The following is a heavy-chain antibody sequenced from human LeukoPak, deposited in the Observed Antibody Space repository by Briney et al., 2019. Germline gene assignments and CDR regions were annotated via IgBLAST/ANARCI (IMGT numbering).Heavy chain of an antibody. V-gene: IGHV4-59*01. CDR2: IYYSGST. D-gene: IGHD6-19*01. CDR3: ARDGYGYSSGWYYSFDI. J-gene: IGHJ3*02. CDR1: GGSISSYY. Sequence: SETPSLTCTVSGGSISSYYWSWIRQPPGKGLEWIGYIYYSGSTNYNPSLKSRVTISVDTSKNQFSLKLSPVTAADTAVYYCARDGYGYSSGWYYSFDIWGQGTMVTVSS.